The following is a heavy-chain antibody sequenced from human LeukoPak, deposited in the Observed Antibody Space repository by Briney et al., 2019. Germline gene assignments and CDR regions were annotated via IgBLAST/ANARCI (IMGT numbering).Heavy chain of an antibody. V-gene: IGHV3-30*02. D-gene: IGHD5-18*01. CDR2: IRYDGSNK. J-gene: IGHJ4*02. Sequence: GGSLRLSCAASGFTFSSYAMSWVRQAPGKGLEWVAFIRYDGSNKYYADSVKGRFTISRDNSKNTLYLQMNSLRAEDTAVYYCAKGGIQPFDYWGQGTLVTVSS. CDR3: AKGGIQPFDY. CDR1: GFTFSSYA.